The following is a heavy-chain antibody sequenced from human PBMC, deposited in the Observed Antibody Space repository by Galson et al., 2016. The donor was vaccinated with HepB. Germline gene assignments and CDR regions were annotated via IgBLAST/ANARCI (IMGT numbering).Heavy chain of an antibody. CDR2: IYYSGGT. Sequence: SETLSLTCPVSGGFISSYYWSWVRQPPGKGLEWIGYIYYSGGTNYNPSLHSRVTISVYTSKKQFSLKLSSVPAAYTAVYYCARGPYSYGPFDYWGQGTLVPVSS. D-gene: IGHD5-18*01. CDR3: ARGPYSYGPFDY. J-gene: IGHJ4*02. V-gene: IGHV4-59*01. CDR1: GGFISSYY.